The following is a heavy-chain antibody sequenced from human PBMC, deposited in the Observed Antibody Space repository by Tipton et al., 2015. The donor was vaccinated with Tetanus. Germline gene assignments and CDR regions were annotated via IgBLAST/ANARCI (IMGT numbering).Heavy chain of an antibody. V-gene: IGHV4-59*01. CDR3: ARGYYYDSSGYYFGNAFDI. Sequence: TLSLTCTVPGGSISSYYWSWIRQPPGKGLEWIGYIYYSGSTNYNPSLKSRVTISVDTSKNQFSLKLSSVTAADTAVYYCARGYYYDSSGYYFGNAFDIWGQGTMVTVSS. D-gene: IGHD3-22*01. J-gene: IGHJ3*02. CDR2: IYYSGST. CDR1: GGSISSYY.